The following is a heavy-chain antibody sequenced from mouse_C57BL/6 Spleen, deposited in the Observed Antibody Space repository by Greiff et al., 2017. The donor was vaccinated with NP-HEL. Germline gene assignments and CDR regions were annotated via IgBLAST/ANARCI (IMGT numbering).Heavy chain of an antibody. D-gene: IGHD2-4*01. CDR1: GSPFPSYW. J-gene: IGHJ4*01. Sequence: QVQLQQPGAELVKPGASGKMSCKASGSPFPSYWITWVKRRPGQGLGWIGDIYPGSGSTNYNEKFKSKATLTVDTSSSTAYMQLSSLTSEDSAVYYCARKGDYDEGVDYWGQGTSVTVSS. CDR3: ARKGDYDEGVDY. CDR2: IYPGSGST. V-gene: IGHV1-55*01.